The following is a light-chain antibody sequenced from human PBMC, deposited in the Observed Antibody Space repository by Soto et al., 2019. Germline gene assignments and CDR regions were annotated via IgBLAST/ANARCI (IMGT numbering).Light chain of an antibody. Sequence: EIVLTQSPGTPSLSPGERASLSCRASQSVSSNYLAWYQQKSGQAPSLLIYDVSRRATGIPERFSGSGSGTDFTLIISRLEPEDFAVYYCQQYGSSPRTFGQGTKVDIK. CDR1: QSVSSNY. V-gene: IGKV3-20*01. CDR3: QQYGSSPRT. CDR2: DVS. J-gene: IGKJ1*01.